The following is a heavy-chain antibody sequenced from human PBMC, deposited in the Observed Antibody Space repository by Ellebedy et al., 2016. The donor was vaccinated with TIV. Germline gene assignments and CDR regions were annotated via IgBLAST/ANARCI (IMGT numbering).Heavy chain of an antibody. V-gene: IGHV3-23*01. J-gene: IGHJ6*02. CDR1: GFTFSSYA. D-gene: IGHD1-1*01. Sequence: PGGSLRLSCVASGFTFSSYAMSWVRQAPGKGLEWVSIISANGGTTYYADSVRGRFTISRDNSKNTLYLQMNSLRAEDTATYYCVKGSGTMDVWGQGTTVTVSS. CDR3: VKGSGTMDV. CDR2: ISANGGTT.